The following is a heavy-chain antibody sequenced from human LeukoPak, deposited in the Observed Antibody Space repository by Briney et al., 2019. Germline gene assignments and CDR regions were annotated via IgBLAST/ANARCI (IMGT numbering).Heavy chain of an antibody. V-gene: IGHV3-23*01. J-gene: IGHJ4*02. D-gene: IGHD4-17*01. CDR2: ISGAGGTT. Sequence: GGSLRLSCAASGFTFSNYSMSWARQAPGKGLEWVSTISGAGGTTYYADSVKGRFTISRDNSKNTLFLQFNSLRADDTAVYYCAKGRGTTVTAAANYWGQGTLVTVSS. CDR1: GFTFSNYS. CDR3: AKGRGTTVTAAANY.